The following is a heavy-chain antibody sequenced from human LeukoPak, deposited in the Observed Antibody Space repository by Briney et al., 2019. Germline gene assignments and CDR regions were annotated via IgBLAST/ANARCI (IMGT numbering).Heavy chain of an antibody. V-gene: IGHV3-23*01. CDR3: AKDHYYGSSGYYPPFDY. CDR1: GFTFSSYA. Sequence: GGSLRLSCAASGFTFSSYAMSWVRQAPGKGLEWVSAISGSGGSTYYADSVKGRFTISRDNSKNTLYLQMNSLRAEDTAVYYCAKDHYYGSSGYYPPFDYWGQGTLVTVSS. J-gene: IGHJ4*02. D-gene: IGHD3-22*01. CDR2: ISGSGGST.